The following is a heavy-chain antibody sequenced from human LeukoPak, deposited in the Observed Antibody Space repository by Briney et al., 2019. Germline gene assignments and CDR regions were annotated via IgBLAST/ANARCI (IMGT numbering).Heavy chain of an antibody. CDR2: IYSSGSA. CDR1: GGSISSYY. J-gene: IGHJ4*02. V-gene: IGHV4-4*07. D-gene: IGHD4-17*01. CDR3: ARGTDGDYVDY. Sequence: SETLSLTCTVSGGSISSYYWSWLRQPAGKGLEWLGRIYSSGSANYSPSLKSRVTMSVDTSKNQFSLKLRSVTAADTAVYYCARGTDGDYVDYWGQGTLVTVSS.